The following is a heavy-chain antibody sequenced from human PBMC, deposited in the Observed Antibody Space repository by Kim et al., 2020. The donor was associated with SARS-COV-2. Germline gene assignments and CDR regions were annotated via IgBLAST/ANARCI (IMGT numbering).Heavy chain of an antibody. CDR1: GFTFSSYG. V-gene: IGHV3-33*01. CDR2: IWYDGSNK. CDR3: ARDQREYSSSSGFDY. J-gene: IGHJ4*02. Sequence: GGSLRLSCAASGFTFSSYGMHWVRQAPGKGLEWVAVIWYDGSNKYYADSVKGRFTISRDNSKNTLYLQMNSLRAEDTAVYYCARDQREYSSSSGFDYWGQGTLVTVSS. D-gene: IGHD6-6*01.